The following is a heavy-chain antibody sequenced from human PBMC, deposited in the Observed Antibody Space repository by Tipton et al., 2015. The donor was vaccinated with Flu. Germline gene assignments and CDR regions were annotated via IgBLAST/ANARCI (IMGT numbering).Heavy chain of an antibody. Sequence: TLSLTCAVSGYSIRSSNYYWGWIRQPPGKGLEWNGNIFHSGNTYHNPSHKSRVTISVDTSKNQFSLKLTSVTAADTAVYYCAGRDYSNYVSEPKNWFDPWGHGALVTVSS. D-gene: IGHD4-11*01. V-gene: IGHV4-38-2*01. CDR2: IFHSGNT. CDR1: GYSIRSSNYY. CDR3: AGRDYSNYVSEPKNWFDP. J-gene: IGHJ5*02.